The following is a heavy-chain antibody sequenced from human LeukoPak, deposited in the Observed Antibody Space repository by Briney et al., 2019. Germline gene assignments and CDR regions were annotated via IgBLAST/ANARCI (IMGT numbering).Heavy chain of an antibody. J-gene: IGHJ4*02. Sequence: GGSLRLSCAVSGFTFSRFAMSWVRQAPGKGLEWVSSISNSGDKTFYADSVKGRFTISRDNSKNTLYLQMNSQRAEDTAVYYCAKAPVATIRYFDYWGQGTLVTVSS. CDR1: GFTFSRFA. CDR2: ISNSGDKT. CDR3: AKAPVATIRYFDY. D-gene: IGHD5-12*01. V-gene: IGHV3-23*01.